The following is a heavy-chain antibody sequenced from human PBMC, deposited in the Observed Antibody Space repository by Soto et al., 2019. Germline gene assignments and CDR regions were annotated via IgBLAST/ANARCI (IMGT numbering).Heavy chain of an antibody. CDR2: ISGSGGST. V-gene: IGHV3-23*01. CDR1: GITFSTYA. CDR3: ATLYDYIWGSYRRPPHYFDY. Sequence: GGSLRLSCAASGITFSTYAMTWVRQAPGKGLEWVSAISGSGGSTYYADSVKGRFTISRDNSKDTLSLQMNSLGAEDTAVYYCATLYDYIWGSYRRPPHYFDYWGQGTLVTVSS. D-gene: IGHD3-16*02. J-gene: IGHJ4*02.